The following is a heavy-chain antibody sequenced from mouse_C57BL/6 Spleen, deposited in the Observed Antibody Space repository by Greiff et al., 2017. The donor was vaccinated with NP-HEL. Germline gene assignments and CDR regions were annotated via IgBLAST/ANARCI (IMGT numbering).Heavy chain of an antibody. Sequence: EVKLMESGGGLVKPGGSLKLSCAASGFTFSDYGMHWVRQAPEKGLEWVAYISSGSSTIYYADTVKGRFTISRDNAKNTLFLQMTSLRSEDTAMYYCARDDGNYVGFAYWGQGTLVTVSA. D-gene: IGHD2-1*01. CDR1: GFTFSDYG. CDR2: ISSGSSTI. CDR3: ARDDGNYVGFAY. V-gene: IGHV5-17*01. J-gene: IGHJ3*01.